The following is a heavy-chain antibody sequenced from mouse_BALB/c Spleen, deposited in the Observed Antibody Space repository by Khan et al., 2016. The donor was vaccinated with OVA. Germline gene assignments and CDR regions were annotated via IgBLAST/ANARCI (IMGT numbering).Heavy chain of an antibody. D-gene: IGHD4-1*01. CDR2: ISYSGST. CDR1: GYSITSDYA. CDR3: AMGRTY. J-gene: IGHJ3*01. V-gene: IGHV3-2*02. Sequence: EVKLLESGPGLVKPSQSLSLTCTVTGYSITSDYAWNWIRQFPGNKLEWMGYISYSGSTRYNPSLKSRFSISRDTSKNQFFLQLNSVTTEDTATYYCAMGRTYWGQGTLVTVSA.